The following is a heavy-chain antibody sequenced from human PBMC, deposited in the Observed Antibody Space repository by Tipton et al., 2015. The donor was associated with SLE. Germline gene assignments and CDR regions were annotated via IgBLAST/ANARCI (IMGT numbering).Heavy chain of an antibody. CDR1: GFTFISYA. CDR2: ISFHESDK. D-gene: IGHD2-2*01. J-gene: IGHJ6*02. V-gene: IGHV3-30*04. Sequence: SLRLSCAASGFTFISYAMHWVRQAPGKGLEWVAVISFHESDKYYAASVKGRFTISRDNSRNTLYLQMNNLRAEDTAVYYCARILVPTAPWGMDVWGQGP. CDR3: ARILVPTAPWGMDV.